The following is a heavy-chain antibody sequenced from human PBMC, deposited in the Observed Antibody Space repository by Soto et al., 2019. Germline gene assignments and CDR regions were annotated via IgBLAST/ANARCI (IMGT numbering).Heavy chain of an antibody. D-gene: IGHD6-13*01. CDR1: GGSLSTSSYY. Sequence: SSETLSLTCAVSGGSLSTSSYYWGWIRQPPGKGLEWIGTIYYSGSTYYNPSLKSRITISVDTSKNQFSLRLSSVTATDTAVYYCARVSSPRHYNWFDPWGQGTLVTVSS. V-gene: IGHV4-39*01. CDR3: ARVSSPRHYNWFDP. CDR2: IYYSGST. J-gene: IGHJ5*02.